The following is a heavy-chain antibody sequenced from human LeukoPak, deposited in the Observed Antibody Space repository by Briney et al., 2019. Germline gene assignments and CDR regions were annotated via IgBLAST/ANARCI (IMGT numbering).Heavy chain of an antibody. J-gene: IGHJ4*02. Sequence: TGGSLRLSCAASGFTFSSYGMHWVRQAPGKGLEWVAVISYDGSNKYYADSVKGRFTISRDNSKNTLYLQMNSLRTEDTAVYYCAVHPHGQQLALRYFDYWGQGTLVTVSS. CDR1: GFTFSSYG. CDR2: ISYDGSNK. D-gene: IGHD6-13*01. V-gene: IGHV3-30*03. CDR3: AVHPHGQQLALRYFDY.